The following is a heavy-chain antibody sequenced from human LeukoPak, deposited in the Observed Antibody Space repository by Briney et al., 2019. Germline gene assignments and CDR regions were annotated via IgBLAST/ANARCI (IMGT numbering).Heavy chain of an antibody. CDR2: IYTSGST. D-gene: IGHD1-26*01. CDR1: GGSISSYY. V-gene: IGHV4-4*09. CDR3: GRHRRWELLP. Sequence: SETLSLTCTVSGGSISSYYWSWIRQPPGKGLEWIGYIYTSGSTNYNPSLKSRVTISVDTSKNQFSLKLSSVTAADAGVYYCGRHRRWELLPWGQGTLVTVSS. J-gene: IGHJ5*02.